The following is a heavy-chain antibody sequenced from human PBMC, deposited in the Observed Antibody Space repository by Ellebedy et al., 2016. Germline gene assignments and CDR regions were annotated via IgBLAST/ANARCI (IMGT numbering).Heavy chain of an antibody. CDR3: ARDSGRASHFRTCGDY. J-gene: IGHJ4*02. V-gene: IGHV1-3*04. Sequence: ASVKVSCKASGYTFTTYGIHWVRQAPGQRLEWMGWISTANGKTEYSQKFQGRVTITRDTSTGTVYMELRSLISDDTAVYYCARDSGRASHFRTCGDYWGQGTLVTVSS. CDR2: ISTANGKT. D-gene: IGHD1-14*01. CDR1: GYTFTTYG.